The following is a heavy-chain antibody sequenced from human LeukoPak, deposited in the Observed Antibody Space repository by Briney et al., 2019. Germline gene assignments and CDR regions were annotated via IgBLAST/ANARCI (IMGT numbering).Heavy chain of an antibody. Sequence: SETLSLTCAVYGGSFSGYYWSWIRQPRGKGLEWIGEINHSGSTNYNPSLKSRVTISVDTSKNQFSLKLSSVTAADTAVYYCARGPYCSGGSCSRAGFDYWGQGTLVTVSS. CDR1: GGSFSGYY. CDR2: INHSGST. D-gene: IGHD2-15*01. J-gene: IGHJ4*02. CDR3: ARGPYCSGGSCSRAGFDY. V-gene: IGHV4-34*01.